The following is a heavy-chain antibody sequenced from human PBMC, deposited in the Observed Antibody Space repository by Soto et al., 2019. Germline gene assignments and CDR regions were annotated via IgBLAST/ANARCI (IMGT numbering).Heavy chain of an antibody. V-gene: IGHV1-46*01. D-gene: IGHD6-19*01. CDR2: INPSDGTT. CDR1: GYTLTSDY. J-gene: IGHJ5*02. Sequence: ASVKVSCKASGYTLTSDYIHWVRQAPGQGLEWMGIINPSDGTTNYAQKFQGRVTMTRDTSTSTVYMDLNSLRSEDTAVYYCAGGGSGWYIRWFDPWGQGTPVT. CDR3: AGGGSGWYIRWFDP.